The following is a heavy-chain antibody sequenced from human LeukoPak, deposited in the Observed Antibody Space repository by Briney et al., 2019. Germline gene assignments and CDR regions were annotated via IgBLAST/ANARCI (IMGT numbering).Heavy chain of an antibody. J-gene: IGHJ4*02. D-gene: IGHD6-13*01. CDR1: GFTFSSYE. CDR3: ARETLGIEY. Sequence: GGSLRLSCAASGFTFSSYEMNWVRQAPGKGLEWVSYISLSGSDTYYADSVTSRFTISRDNAKNSLYLQMNSLRVDDTAVYYCARETLGIEYWGRGTLVTVSS. CDR2: ISLSGSDT. V-gene: IGHV3-48*03.